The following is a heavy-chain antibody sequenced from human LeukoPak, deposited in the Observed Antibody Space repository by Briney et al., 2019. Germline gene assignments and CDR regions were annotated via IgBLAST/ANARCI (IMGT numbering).Heavy chain of an antibody. Sequence: PSETLSLTCTVSGYSISSGYYWGWIRQPPGKGLEWIGYIYYGGSTNYNPSLKSRVTISVDTSKNQFSLKLSSVTAADTAVYYCASANSALDAFDIWGQGTMVTVSS. J-gene: IGHJ3*02. D-gene: IGHD1-26*01. CDR2: IYYGGST. V-gene: IGHV4-61*01. CDR1: GYSISSGYY. CDR3: ASANSALDAFDI.